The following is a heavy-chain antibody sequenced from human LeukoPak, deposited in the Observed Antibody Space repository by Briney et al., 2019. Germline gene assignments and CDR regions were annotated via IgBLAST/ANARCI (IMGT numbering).Heavy chain of an antibody. CDR3: ARVGIIVGAKGVDY. CDR2: INSDGSST. V-gene: IGHV3-74*01. Sequence: EGSLRLSCAASGFTFSSYWMHWVRQAPGKGLVWVSRINSDGSSTSYADSVKGRFTISRDNAKNSLYLQMNSLRAEDSAVYYCARVGIIVGAKGVDYWGQGTLVTVSS. CDR1: GFTFSSYW. J-gene: IGHJ4*02. D-gene: IGHD1-26*01.